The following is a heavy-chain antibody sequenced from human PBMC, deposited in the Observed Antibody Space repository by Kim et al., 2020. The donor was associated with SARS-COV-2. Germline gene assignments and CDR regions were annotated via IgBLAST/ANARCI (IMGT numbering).Heavy chain of an antibody. J-gene: IGHJ4*02. V-gene: IGHV3-23*01. CDR1: GFTFSSDA. CDR3: AKDVGVVVGATDF. D-gene: IGHD1-26*01. CDR2: ISENGGYT. Sequence: GGSLRLSCGASGFTFSSDAMSWVRQSPGKGLEWVSTISENGGYTYYADSMRGRFTISRDNSKNTLYLQMNSLRAEDTALYYCAKDVGVVVGATDFWGQGTLVTVSS.